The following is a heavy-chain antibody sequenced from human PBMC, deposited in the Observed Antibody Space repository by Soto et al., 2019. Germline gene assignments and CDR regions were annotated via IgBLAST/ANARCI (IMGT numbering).Heavy chain of an antibody. CDR3: ARVRSRTFDY. J-gene: IGHJ4*02. Sequence: QVQLVQSGAEVKKPGASVKVSCKASGYTFTNYAIGWVRQAPGQGLEWMGWISGHNGITNYAQKLQGRVTMTTDTSTCTTYMEVRSLRSDDTAVYYCARVRSRTFDYWGQGTLVTVSS. CDR1: GYTFTNYA. CDR2: ISGHNGIT. V-gene: IGHV1-18*01.